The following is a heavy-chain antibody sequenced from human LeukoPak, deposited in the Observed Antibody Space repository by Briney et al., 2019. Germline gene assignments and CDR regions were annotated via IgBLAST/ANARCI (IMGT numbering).Heavy chain of an antibody. CDR2: ISSSSSTT. J-gene: IGHJ5*02. V-gene: IGHV3-48*02. Sequence: GGSLRLSCAASGFTFSSYSMNWVRQAPGKGLEWVSYISSSSSTTYYADSVKGRFTISRDNSKNSLYLQMNSLRDEDTAVYYCARGPSGSYWPIDWCDPWGQGTLVTVSS. CDR1: GFTFSSYS. CDR3: ARGPSGSYWPIDWCDP. D-gene: IGHD1-26*01.